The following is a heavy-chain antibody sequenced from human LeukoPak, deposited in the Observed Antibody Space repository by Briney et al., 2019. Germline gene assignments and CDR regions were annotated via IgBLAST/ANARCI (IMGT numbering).Heavy chain of an antibody. Sequence: SETLSLTCTVPGGSISSYYWSWIRQPAGKGLEWIGRIYTSGSTNYNPSLKSRVTMSIDTSENQFSLKLSSVTAADTAVYYCARAVYSYGFRSVYFDYWGQGTLVTVSS. CDR3: ARAVYSYGFRSVYFDY. V-gene: IGHV4-4*07. CDR2: IYTSGST. CDR1: GGSISSYY. D-gene: IGHD5-18*01. J-gene: IGHJ4*02.